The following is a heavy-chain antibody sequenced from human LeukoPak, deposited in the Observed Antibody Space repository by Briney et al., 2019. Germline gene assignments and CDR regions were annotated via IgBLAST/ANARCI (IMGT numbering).Heavy chain of an antibody. Sequence: GGSLRLSCAASGFTFSDYYMSWIRPAPGKGLEWVSYIGSSGSTIYYADSVKGRFTISRDNAKNSLYLQMNSLRAEDTAVYYCARVIDGWRYFDYWGQGTLVTVSS. J-gene: IGHJ4*02. CDR1: GFTFSDYY. D-gene: IGHD5-24*01. CDR3: ARVIDGWRYFDY. CDR2: IGSSGSTI. V-gene: IGHV3-11*04.